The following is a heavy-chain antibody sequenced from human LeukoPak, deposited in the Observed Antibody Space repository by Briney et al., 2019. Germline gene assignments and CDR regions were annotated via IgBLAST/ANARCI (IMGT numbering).Heavy chain of an antibody. V-gene: IGHV3-23*01. CDR1: GFTFSSYA. CDR3: AKVYDYVWGSYRDFDY. J-gene: IGHJ4*02. CDR2: ISGSGGST. D-gene: IGHD3-16*02. Sequence: GPSLRLSRAASGFTFSSYAMSWVSQAPGKGLEWVSAISGSGGSTYYAESVKGRFTISRDNSKNTLYLQMNSLRAEDTAVYCCAKVYDYVWGSYRDFDYGGQGTLVTVSS.